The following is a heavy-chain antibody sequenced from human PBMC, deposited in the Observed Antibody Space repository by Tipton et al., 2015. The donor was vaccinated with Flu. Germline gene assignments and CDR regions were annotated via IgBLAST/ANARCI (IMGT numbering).Heavy chain of an antibody. J-gene: IGHJ4*02. CDR2: IFNSGNT. V-gene: IGHV4-61*08. CDR1: GGSVSSAGSY. Sequence: TLSLTCTVSGGSVSSAGSYWTWIRQPPGKGLEFIGQIFNSGNTDYNPSLKSRLTISVDTSKNQFSLKLTSVTAADTAVYYCARRSSDYGGNCFDYWGQGTLVTVSS. D-gene: IGHD4-23*01. CDR3: ARRSSDYGGNCFDY.